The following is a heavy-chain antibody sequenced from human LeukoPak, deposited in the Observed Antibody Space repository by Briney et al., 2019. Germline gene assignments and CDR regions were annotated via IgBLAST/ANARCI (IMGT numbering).Heavy chain of an antibody. CDR2: IYYSGST. D-gene: IGHD3-10*01. V-gene: IGHV4-39*07. J-gene: IGHJ4*02. CDR1: GGSISSSSYY. CDR3: AGFTFFRGVITFDY. Sequence: SETLSLTCTVSGGSISSSSYYWGWIRQPPGKGLEWIGSIYYSGSTYYNPSLKSRVTISVDTSKNQFSLRLSSVTAADTAVYSCAGFTFFRGVITFDYWGQGTLVTVSS.